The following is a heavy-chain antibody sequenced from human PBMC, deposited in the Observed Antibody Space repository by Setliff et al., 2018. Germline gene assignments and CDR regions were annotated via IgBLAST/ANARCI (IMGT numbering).Heavy chain of an antibody. J-gene: IGHJ4*02. CDR3: ATTTPYDY. CDR1: GLTFSSHA. CDR2: IYSGNDRT. V-gene: IGHV3-23*03. Sequence: PGGSLRLSCTASGLTFSSHAMSWVRQAPGKGPEWVSVIYSGNDRTYYADSVKGRFTISRDNSKNTVILQMNSLRAEDTAVYYCATTTPYDYWGQGTLVTVSS. D-gene: IGHD4-17*01.